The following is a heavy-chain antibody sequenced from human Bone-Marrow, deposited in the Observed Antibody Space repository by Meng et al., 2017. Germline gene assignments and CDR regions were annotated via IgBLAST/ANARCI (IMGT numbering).Heavy chain of an antibody. CDR2: ISSSSSYI. CDR1: GFTFSSYS. J-gene: IGHJ4*02. CDR3: AKQIVGATTY. D-gene: IGHD1-26*01. Sequence: GESLKISCAASGFTFSSYSMNWVRQAPGKGLEWVSSISSSSSYIYYADSVKGRFTISRDNSKNTLYLQMNSLRAEDTAVYYCAKQIVGATTYWGQGTLVTVSS. V-gene: IGHV3-21*04.